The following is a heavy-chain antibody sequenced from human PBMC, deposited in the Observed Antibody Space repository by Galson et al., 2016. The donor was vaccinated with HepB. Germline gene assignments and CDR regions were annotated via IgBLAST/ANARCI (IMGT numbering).Heavy chain of an antibody. CDR3: ASWAAGTHYYDSGSSDY. CDR1: GGSVSSGRYS. V-gene: IGHV4-61*01. D-gene: IGHD3-10*01. Sequence: SETLSLTCTVSGGSVSSGRYSWNWVRQPPGKGLEWIAYFYYSGSTNYNPSLKSRVTISVDTSKNQFSLKLTSVTAADTAVYYCASWAAGTHYYDSGSSDYWGQGTLVTVSS. J-gene: IGHJ4*02. CDR2: FYYSGST.